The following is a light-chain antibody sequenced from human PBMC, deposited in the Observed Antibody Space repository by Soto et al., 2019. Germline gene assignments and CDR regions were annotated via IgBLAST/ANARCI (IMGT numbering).Light chain of an antibody. CDR2: EVT. J-gene: IGLJ1*01. CDR1: SRDIGFYNY. CDR3: SSYTTRSTYV. V-gene: IGLV2-14*01. Sequence: QSALTQPASVSGSPGQSITISCTRTSRDIGFYNYVSWYQQYPGNAPKLIIFEVTNRPSGVSDRFSGSKSGNTASLTISGLLPEDGADYYCSSYTTRSTYVFGSGTKLTVL.